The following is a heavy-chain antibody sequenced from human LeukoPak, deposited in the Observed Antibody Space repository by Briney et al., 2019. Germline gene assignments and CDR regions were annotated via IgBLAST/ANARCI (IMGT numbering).Heavy chain of an antibody. J-gene: IGHJ3*02. V-gene: IGHV4-59*01. D-gene: IGHD3-16*01. CDR3: ARVWAIWDAFDI. CDR1: GGSISSYY. CDR2: IYYSGST. Sequence: SETLSLTCTVSGGSISSYYWSWIRQPPGKGLEWIGYIYYSGSTNYNPSLKSRVTISVDTSKNQFSLKLSSVTAADTAVYYCARVWAIWDAFDIWGRGTMVTVSS.